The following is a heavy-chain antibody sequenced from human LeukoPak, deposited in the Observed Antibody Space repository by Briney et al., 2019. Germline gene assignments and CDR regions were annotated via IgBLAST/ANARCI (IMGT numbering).Heavy chain of an antibody. CDR3: ARMRDSSGYFDY. J-gene: IGHJ4*02. CDR2: IYSGGST. CDR1: GFTVSSNY. Sequence: GGSLRLSCAASGFTVSSNYMSWVRQAPGKGLEWVSVIYSGGSTYYADSVKGRFTISRDNSKNTLYLQMNSLRAEDTAADYCARMRDSSGYFDYWGQGTLVTVSS. V-gene: IGHV3-66*01. D-gene: IGHD3-22*01.